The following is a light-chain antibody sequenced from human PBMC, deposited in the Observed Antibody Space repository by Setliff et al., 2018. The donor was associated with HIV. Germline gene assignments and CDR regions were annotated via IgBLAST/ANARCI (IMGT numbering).Light chain of an antibody. CDR2: EFS. Sequence: QSALAQPASVSGSPGQSITISCTGTSRDVGGYNFVSWYQQHPGKAPKLMIYEFSNRPSGGSNRFSGSKSGTTASLTISGLQAEDEADYDCSSYTARSRTLFGGGTNVTVL. CDR1: SRDVGGYNF. CDR3: SSYTARSRTL. J-gene: IGLJ3*02. V-gene: IGLV2-14*01.